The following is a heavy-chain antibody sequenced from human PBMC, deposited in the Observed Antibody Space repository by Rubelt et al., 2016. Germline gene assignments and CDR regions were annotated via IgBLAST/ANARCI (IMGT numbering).Heavy chain of an antibody. J-gene: IGHJ4*02. Sequence: QLQLQESGPGLVKPSGTLSLTCTVSGGSISSSIYYWGWIRQPPGKGLEWIGTVYHSGDIHYNTTLKSRLSISAATSRGQISQSLTSVTAADTAVYFCVRHVRGANSGYFDFWGQGILVTVSS. CDR2: VYHSGDI. CDR3: VRHVRGANSGYFDF. D-gene: IGHD4/OR15-4a*01. CDR1: GGSISSSIYY. V-gene: IGHV4-39*01.